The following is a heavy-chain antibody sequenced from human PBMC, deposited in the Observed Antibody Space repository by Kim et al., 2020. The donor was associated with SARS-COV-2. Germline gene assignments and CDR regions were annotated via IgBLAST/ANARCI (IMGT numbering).Heavy chain of an antibody. D-gene: IGHD6-13*01. CDR3: ARGPGYSSSWYGARNWFDP. CDR1: GGSFSGYY. Sequence: SETLSFTCAVYGGSFSGYYWSWIRQPPGKGLEWIGEINHSGSTNYNPSLKSRVTISVDTSKNQFSLKLSSVTAADTAVYYCARGPGYSSSWYGARNWFDPWGQGTLVTVSS. J-gene: IGHJ5*02. CDR2: INHSGST. V-gene: IGHV4-34*01.